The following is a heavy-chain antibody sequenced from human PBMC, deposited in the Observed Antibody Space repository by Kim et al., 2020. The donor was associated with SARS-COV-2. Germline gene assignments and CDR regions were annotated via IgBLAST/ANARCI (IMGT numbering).Heavy chain of an antibody. CDR2: GRT. CDR3: ARPYTSGTYDN. Sequence: GRTHAAPSRKCRVAISIDTSKHQFSRKLTSVTAADTAVYYCARPYTSGTYDNWGQGTLVIVSS. V-gene: IGHV4-39*01. D-gene: IGHD6-19*01. J-gene: IGHJ4*02.